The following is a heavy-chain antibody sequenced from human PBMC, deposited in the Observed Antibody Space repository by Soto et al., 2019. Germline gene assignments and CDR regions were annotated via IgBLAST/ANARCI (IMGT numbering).Heavy chain of an antibody. CDR2: IYYSGST. Sequence: SETLSLTCTVSGGSVSSGSYYWSWLRQPPGKGLEWIGYIYYSGSTNYNPSLKSRVTISVDTSKNQFSLKLSSVTAADTAVYYCARSEFGELLYNWFDPWGQGTLVTVSS. D-gene: IGHD3-10*01. J-gene: IGHJ5*02. CDR3: ARSEFGELLYNWFDP. V-gene: IGHV4-61*01. CDR1: GGSVSSGSYY.